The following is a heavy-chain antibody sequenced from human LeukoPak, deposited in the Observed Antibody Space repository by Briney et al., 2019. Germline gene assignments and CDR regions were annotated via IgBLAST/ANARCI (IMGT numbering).Heavy chain of an antibody. Sequence: PGGSLRLSCAASGFPFSSYAMTWVRQAPGKGLEWVSAISGSGGSTYYADSVKGRFTISRDNSKNTLYLQMNSLRAEDTAVYYCAKARGNPPSPLSDFDYWGQGTLVTVSS. V-gene: IGHV3-23*01. CDR2: ISGSGGST. CDR3: AKARGNPPSPLSDFDY. CDR1: GFPFSSYA. J-gene: IGHJ4*02. D-gene: IGHD4-23*01.